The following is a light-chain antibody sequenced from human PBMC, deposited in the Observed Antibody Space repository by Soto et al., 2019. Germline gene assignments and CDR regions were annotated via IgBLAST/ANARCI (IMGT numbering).Light chain of an antibody. Sequence: DIQITQSPSSLSASVGDRVTITFRASQGIRNDLGWFQQKPGKAPKRLIYSASTLQSGVSSRFSGSGSGTEFTLTINNLQPEDFATYYCLKHNTYPLTCGQGTKVDIK. CDR3: LKHNTYPLT. V-gene: IGKV1-17*02. CDR2: SAS. CDR1: QGIRND. J-gene: IGKJ1*01.